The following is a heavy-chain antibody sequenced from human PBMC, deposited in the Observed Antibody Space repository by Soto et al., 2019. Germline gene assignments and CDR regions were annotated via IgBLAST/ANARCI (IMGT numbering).Heavy chain of an antibody. CDR1: GYTFTDYH. Sequence: ASVKVSCKTSGYTFTDYHTHWLRQAPGQGLEWMGWVIPSSGATRYAQMFQGRVTMTRDTSISTAYMELSRLTSDDTAIYYCARAESYYDRSGYYYLDGWGQGTLVTVSS. V-gene: IGHV1-2*02. J-gene: IGHJ4*02. CDR3: ARAESYYDRSGYYYLDG. CDR2: VIPSSGAT. D-gene: IGHD3-22*01.